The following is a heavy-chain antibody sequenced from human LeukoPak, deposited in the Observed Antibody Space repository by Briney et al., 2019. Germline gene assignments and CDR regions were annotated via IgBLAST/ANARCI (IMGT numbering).Heavy chain of an antibody. CDR2: VYDSWNN. Sequence: PSETLSLTCTVSGDSINSGNSHWTWIRQPPGKGLEWLGSVYDSWNNYYNPSLESRITMSVGTSKNQYSLELSSVIAADTAVYYCASYFVGNGGRGYWGQGALVTVSP. CDR3: ASYFVGNGGRGY. J-gene: IGHJ4*02. D-gene: IGHD3-10*02. V-gene: IGHV4-30-4*01. CDR1: GDSINSGNSH.